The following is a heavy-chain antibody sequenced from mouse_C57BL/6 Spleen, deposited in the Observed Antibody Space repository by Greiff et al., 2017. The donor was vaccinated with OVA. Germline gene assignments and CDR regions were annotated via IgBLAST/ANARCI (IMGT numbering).Heavy chain of an antibody. Sequence: QVQLQQPGAELVRPGSSVKLSCKASGYTFTSYWMHWVKQRPIQGLEWIGNIDPSDSETHYNQKFKDKATLTVDKSSSTAYMQLSSLTSEDSAVDYCAIIATVPSCAYWGQGTLVTVSA. CDR1: GYTFTSYW. CDR2: IDPSDSET. J-gene: IGHJ3*01. CDR3: AIIATVPSCAY. V-gene: IGHV1-52*01. D-gene: IGHD1-1*01.